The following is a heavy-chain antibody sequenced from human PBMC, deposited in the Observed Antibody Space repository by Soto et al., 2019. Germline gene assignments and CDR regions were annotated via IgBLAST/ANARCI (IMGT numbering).Heavy chain of an antibody. D-gene: IGHD3-10*01. Sequence: EVQLVESGGGLVQPGGSLRLSCAVSGFTFSSFWMHWVRQAPGEGLLWVSRINTDVSSTSYADSVKGRFTISRDNAKNTLYLQMNSLRVEDTAMYYCAKRGVDTFGLSYWGQGTLVTVSS. CDR1: GFTFSSFW. V-gene: IGHV3-74*01. CDR2: INTDVSST. CDR3: AKRGVDTFGLSY. J-gene: IGHJ4*02.